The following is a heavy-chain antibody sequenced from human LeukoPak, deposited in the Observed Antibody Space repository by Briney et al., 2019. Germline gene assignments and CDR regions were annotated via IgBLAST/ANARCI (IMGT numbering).Heavy chain of an antibody. CDR1: GYTFTGYY. CDR3: ARDHASPYSSGWYIGKNWFDP. D-gene: IGHD6-19*01. J-gene: IGHJ5*02. CDR2: INPNSGGT. V-gene: IGHV1-2*02. Sequence: ASVKVSCKASGYTFTGYYMHWVRQAPGQGLEWMGWINPNSGGTNYTQKFQGRVTMTRDTSINTTYMELRSLRSDDTAVYYCARDHASPYSSGWYIGKNWFDPWGQGTLVTVSS.